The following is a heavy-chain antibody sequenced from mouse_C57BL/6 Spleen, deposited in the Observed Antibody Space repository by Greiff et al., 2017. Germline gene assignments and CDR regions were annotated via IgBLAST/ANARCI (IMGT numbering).Heavy chain of an antibody. D-gene: IGHD2-4*01. V-gene: IGHV1-80*01. J-gene: IGHJ4*01. Sequence: QVQLKQSGAELVKPGASVKISCKASGYAFSSYWMNWVKQRPGKGLEWIGQIYPGDGDTNYNGKFKGKATLTADKSSSTAYMQLSSLTSEDSAVYFGGRWGDYDGYYAMDYWGQGTSVTVSA. CDR3: GRWGDYDGYYAMDY. CDR2: IYPGDGDT. CDR1: GYAFSSYW.